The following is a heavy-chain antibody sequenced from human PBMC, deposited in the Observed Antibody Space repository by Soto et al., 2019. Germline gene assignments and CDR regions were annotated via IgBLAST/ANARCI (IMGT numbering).Heavy chain of an antibody. J-gene: IGHJ4*02. CDR2: SSGSGSTI. Sequence: GGSLRLSCVASGFTFSTYSMNWVRQAPGKGLEWVSYSSGSGSTIYYADSVKGRFTISRDHAKNSLYLQMNSLRVEDTAMYYCARDVYGDYAVDYWGQGTLVTDSS. CDR3: ARDVYGDYAVDY. V-gene: IGHV3-48*01. CDR1: GFTFSTYS. D-gene: IGHD4-17*01.